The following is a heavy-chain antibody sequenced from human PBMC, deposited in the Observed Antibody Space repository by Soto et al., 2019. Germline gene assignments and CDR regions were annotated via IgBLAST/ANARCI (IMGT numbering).Heavy chain of an antibody. D-gene: IGHD1-26*01. Sequence: EVQLLESGGGLVQPGGSLRLSCAASGFTFSIYAMSWVRQAPGKGLEWVSAISGGAGNTYYADSVKGRFTISRDNSKNTLFLQMNSLRAEDTAVYYCAKEGSGSSYYYYYGMDVWGQGTTVTVSS. V-gene: IGHV3-23*01. J-gene: IGHJ6*02. CDR3: AKEGSGSSYYYYYGMDV. CDR1: GFTFSIYA. CDR2: ISGGAGNT.